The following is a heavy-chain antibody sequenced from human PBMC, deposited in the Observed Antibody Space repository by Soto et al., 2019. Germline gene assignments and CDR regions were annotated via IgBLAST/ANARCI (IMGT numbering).Heavy chain of an antibody. D-gene: IGHD3-10*01. V-gene: IGHV4-59*08. Sequence: SEALSLTCTVSGGSISSYYWSWIRQPPGKGLEWIGYIYYSGSTNYNPSLKSRVTISVDTSKNQFSLKLSSVTAADTAVYYCARLVMPDYYGSGSYYAPGYYYGMDVWGQGTTVT. CDR3: ARLVMPDYYGSGSYYAPGYYYGMDV. J-gene: IGHJ6*02. CDR1: GGSISSYY. CDR2: IYYSGST.